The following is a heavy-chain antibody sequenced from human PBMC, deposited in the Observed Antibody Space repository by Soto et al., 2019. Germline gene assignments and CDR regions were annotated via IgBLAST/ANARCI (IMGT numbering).Heavy chain of an antibody. CDR1: GGSFSGYY. V-gene: IGHV4-34*01. CDR2: VGLSGRT. D-gene: IGHD1-26*01. CDR3: ARGGIGGCPNNLCSRATLFDC. J-gene: IGHJ4*02. Sequence: QVQLQQWGAGLLKPSETLSLTCGVSGGSFSGYYWSWIRQSPGKGLEWIGEVGLSGRTNYAPSLKSRVTVSLDTSNNQFSLRLSSVAATDTAVYYCARGGIGGCPNNLCSRATLFDCWGQGMLVTVSS.